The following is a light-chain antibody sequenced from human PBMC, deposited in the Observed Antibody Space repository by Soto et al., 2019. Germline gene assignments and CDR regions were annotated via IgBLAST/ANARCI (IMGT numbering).Light chain of an antibody. CDR1: QSLVYSDGNTY. J-gene: IGKJ1*01. Sequence: DIVLTQTPLSSPVALGQPASISCRSSQSLVYSDGNTYLSWLQQRPGQPPRLLIYQISNRFSGVPDRVSGSGAGTDFTLKISRVEAEDVGVYSCVQFSHFPRTFSQGTKVEIK. V-gene: IGKV2-24*01. CDR3: VQFSHFPRT. CDR2: QIS.